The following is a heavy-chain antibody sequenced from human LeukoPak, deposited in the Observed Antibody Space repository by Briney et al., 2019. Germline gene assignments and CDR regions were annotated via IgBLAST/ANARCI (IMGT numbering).Heavy chain of an antibody. J-gene: IGHJ4*02. CDR2: INFISSAI. Sequence: GGSLRLSCAASGFTFSSYSMNWVRQAPGKGLEWISYINFISSAIDYADSVKGRFTISRDNAKNSLYLQMNSLRDEDTAVYYCARDWQWHSDSWGQGTLVTVSS. CDR3: ARDWQWHSDS. V-gene: IGHV3-48*02. D-gene: IGHD6-19*01. CDR1: GFTFSSYS.